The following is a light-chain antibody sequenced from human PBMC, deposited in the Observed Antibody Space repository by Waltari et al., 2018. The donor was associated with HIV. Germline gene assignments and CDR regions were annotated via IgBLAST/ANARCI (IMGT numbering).Light chain of an antibody. CDR2: EVN. CDR3: CSFTGRKSLI. CDR1: NSDVAAYNL. V-gene: IGLV2-23*02. J-gene: IGLJ2*01. Sequence: QYALTTPASVSGSPGQSLTISCIGTNSDVAAYNLVSWYQQRPGKAPKLIIYEVNKRPSGVSDRFSASRSGNTASLTLSGLQAEDEANYYCCSFTGRKSLIFGGGTKLTVL.